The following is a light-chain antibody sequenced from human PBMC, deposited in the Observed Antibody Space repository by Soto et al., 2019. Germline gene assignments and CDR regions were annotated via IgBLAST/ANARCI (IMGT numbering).Light chain of an antibody. CDR1: QSFSSSY. J-gene: IGKJ3*01. CDR3: QHYCSALFT. CDR2: GAS. Sequence: EIVLTQSPGTLSLSPGERATLSCRASQSFSSSYLAWYQQKPGQAPRLLIYGASSRATGIPDRFSGSGSGTDFTLTISSLEPEYFAVYYCQHYCSALFTFGPGTKVDVK. V-gene: IGKV3-20*01.